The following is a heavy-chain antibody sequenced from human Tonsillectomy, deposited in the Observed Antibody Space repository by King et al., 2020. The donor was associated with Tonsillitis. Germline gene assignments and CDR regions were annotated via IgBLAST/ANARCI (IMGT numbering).Heavy chain of an antibody. Sequence: QLVQSGAEVKKPGSSVKDSCKASGGTFSSYAISWVRQAPGQGLEWMGRIIPILGIANYAQKFQGRVTITAAKSTSTAYMELSSLRSEDTAVYYCARDRTEGYCSGGSCYGSENWFDPWGQGTLVTVSS. CDR1: GGTFSSYA. CDR2: IIPILGIA. V-gene: IGHV1-69*09. J-gene: IGHJ5*02. CDR3: ARDRTEGYCSGGSCYGSENWFDP. D-gene: IGHD2-15*01.